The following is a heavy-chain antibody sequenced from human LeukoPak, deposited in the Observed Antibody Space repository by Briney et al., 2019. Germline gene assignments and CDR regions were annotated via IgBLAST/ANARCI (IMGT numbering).Heavy chain of an antibody. CDR2: IYYIGNT. J-gene: IGHJ4*02. CDR3: ARASRSSGLDY. V-gene: IGHV4-59*01. CDR1: GGSISSYY. Sequence: SETLSLTCTVSGGSISSYYWSWIRQPPGEGLEWVGCIYYIGNTNYNPSLKSRVTISVDTSKNQFSLRLSSVTAADTAVYYCARASRSSGLDYWGQGTLVTVSS.